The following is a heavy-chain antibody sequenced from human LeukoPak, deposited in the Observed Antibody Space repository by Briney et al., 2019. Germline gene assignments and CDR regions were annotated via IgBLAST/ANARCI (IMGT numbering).Heavy chain of an antibody. CDR2: IYYSGST. Sequence: PSETLSLTCTVSGGSISSSSYYWGWLRQPPGKGLEWIGSIYYSGSTYYNPSLKSRVTISVDTSKNQFSLKLSSVTAADTAVYYCARETYYYGSGTDYWGQRTLVTVSS. J-gene: IGHJ4*02. V-gene: IGHV4-39*02. CDR3: ARETYYYGSGTDY. D-gene: IGHD3-10*01. CDR1: GGSISSSSYY.